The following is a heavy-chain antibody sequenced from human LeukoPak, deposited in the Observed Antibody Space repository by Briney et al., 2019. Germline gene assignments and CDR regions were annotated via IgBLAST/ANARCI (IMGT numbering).Heavy chain of an antibody. J-gene: IGHJ5*02. D-gene: IGHD6-13*01. V-gene: IGHV4-59*02. CDR3: ARRSSSWKNWFDP. CDR1: GGSVSSYY. CDR2: IYYSGTT. Sequence: SSETLSLTCTVSGGSVSSYYLTWTRQPPGKGLEWIGYIYYSGTTNYNPSLKSRVTMSVDMSKNQFSLKLSSVTAADTAVYYCARRSSSWKNWFDPWGQGTLVTVSS.